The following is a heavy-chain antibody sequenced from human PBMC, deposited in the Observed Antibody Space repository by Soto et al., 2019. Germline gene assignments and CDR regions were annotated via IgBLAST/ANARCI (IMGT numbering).Heavy chain of an antibody. D-gene: IGHD2-8*01. CDR1: GYTFTSYY. CDR3: ARGEYCTNGVCYTVGMDV. CDR2: MNPNSGNT. Sequence: ASVKVSCKASGYTFTSYYINWVRQATGQGLEWMGWMNPNSGNTGYAQKFQGRVTMTRNTSISTAYMELSSLRSEDTAVYYCARGEYCTNGVCYTVGMDVWGQGTTVTVSS. V-gene: IGHV1-8*01. J-gene: IGHJ6*02.